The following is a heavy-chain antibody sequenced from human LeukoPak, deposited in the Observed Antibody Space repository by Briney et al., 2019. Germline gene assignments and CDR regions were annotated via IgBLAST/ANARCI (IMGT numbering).Heavy chain of an antibody. V-gene: IGHV3-48*04. CDR3: ARDNWVDC. CDR1: GFTFSKYS. CDR2: IDTSSTTM. Sequence: GGSLRLSCAASGFTFSKYSMTWVRQAPGKGLEWASFIDTSSTTMYYTDSVKGRFTISRDNAKNSLYLQMDSLKVEDTAIYYCARDNWVDCWGQGTLVTVSS. J-gene: IGHJ5*01.